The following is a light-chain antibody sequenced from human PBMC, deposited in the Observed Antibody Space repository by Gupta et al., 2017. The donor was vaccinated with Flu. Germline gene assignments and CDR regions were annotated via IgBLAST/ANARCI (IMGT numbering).Light chain of an antibody. CDR2: AAS. J-gene: IGKJ1*01. V-gene: IGKV3D-15*01. Sequence: EIVMTQSPATVSVSPGETGTLSCRASQTVDGNVAWYQQKPGQAPRLLIYAASTVANDIPASFSRSGAGTEFTLPISSLQSADFAVYYCHQDNNWPWTFGQWTKVEVK. CDR1: QTVDGN. CDR3: HQDNNWPWT.